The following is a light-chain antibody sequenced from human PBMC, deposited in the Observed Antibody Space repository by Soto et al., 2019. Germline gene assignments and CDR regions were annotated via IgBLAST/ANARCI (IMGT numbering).Light chain of an antibody. Sequence: QSVLTEPACVSVSPGQSITVSCTGTSSDVGGYNYVSWYQQHPGKAPKLMIYEVSNRPSGVSNRFSGSKSGNTASLTISGLQAEDEADYYCSSYTSIITLYVFGSGTKVTVL. CDR1: SSDVGGYNY. CDR2: EVS. CDR3: SSYTSIITLYV. V-gene: IGLV2-14*01. J-gene: IGLJ1*01.